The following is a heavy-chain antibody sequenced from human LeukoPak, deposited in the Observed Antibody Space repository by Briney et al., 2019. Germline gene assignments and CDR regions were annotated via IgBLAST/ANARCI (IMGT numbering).Heavy chain of an antibody. CDR2: IRCDGSNK. J-gene: IGHJ6*04. V-gene: IGHV3-30*02. CDR3: AKHRYCSSTSCYRVMDV. D-gene: IGHD2-2*02. Sequence: PGGSLRLSCAASGFTFSSYGMHWVRQAPGKGLEWVAFIRCDGSNKYYADSVKGRFTISRDNSKNTLYLQMNSLRAEDTAVYYCAKHRYCSSTSCYRVMDVWGKGTTVTVSS. CDR1: GFTFSSYG.